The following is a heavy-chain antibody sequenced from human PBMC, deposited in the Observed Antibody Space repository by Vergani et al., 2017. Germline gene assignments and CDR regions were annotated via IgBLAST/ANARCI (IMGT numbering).Heavy chain of an antibody. D-gene: IGHD2-2*01. J-gene: IGHJ3*02. V-gene: IGHV1-69*02. CDR1: GGTFSSYT. Sequence: QVQLVQSGAEVKKPGSSVKVSCKASGGTFSSYTISWVRQAPGQGLEWMGRIIPILGIANYAQKFQGRVTITVDKSTSTAYMELSSLRSEDTAVYYCARGGYCSSTSCLAGSFDIGGQGRMVTVSS. CDR2: IIPILGIA. CDR3: ARGGYCSSTSCLAGSFDI.